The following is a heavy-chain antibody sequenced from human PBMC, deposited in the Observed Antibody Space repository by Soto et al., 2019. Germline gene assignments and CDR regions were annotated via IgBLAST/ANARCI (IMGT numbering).Heavy chain of an antibody. CDR2: IYSGGTT. J-gene: IGHJ5*02. CDR1: GFTVSSNS. Sequence: EVQLVESGGGLVQPGGSLRLSCAASGFTVSSNSMSWFRKAPGKGLEWVSVIYSGGTTYYADSVKGRFTISRDNSKNTLYLQMNSLRAEDTAVYYCARNGDSSDYRGWFDPWGQGTLVTVSS. D-gene: IGHD3-22*01. V-gene: IGHV3-66*01. CDR3: ARNGDSSDYRGWFDP.